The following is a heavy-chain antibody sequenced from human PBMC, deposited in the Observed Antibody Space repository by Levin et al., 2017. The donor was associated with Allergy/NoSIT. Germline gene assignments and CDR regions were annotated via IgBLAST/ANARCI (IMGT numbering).Heavy chain of an antibody. CDR1: GFTFSSYA. V-gene: IGHV3-30-3*01. CDR3: ARSGAESSSWYGLGYYYGMDV. CDR2: ILYDGSNK. D-gene: IGHD6-13*01. J-gene: IGHJ6*02. Sequence: GGSLRLSCAASGFTFSSYAMHWVRQAPGKGLEWVAVILYDGSNKYHADSVKGRFTISRDESKNTLHLQMNSLRAEDTAVYYCARSGAESSSWYGLGYYYGMDVWGQGTTVTVSS.